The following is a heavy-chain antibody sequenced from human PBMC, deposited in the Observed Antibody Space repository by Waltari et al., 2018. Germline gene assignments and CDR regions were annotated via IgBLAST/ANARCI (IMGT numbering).Heavy chain of an antibody. J-gene: IGHJ1*01. D-gene: IGHD4-17*01. Sequence: QVHLVQSGGGVVQPGASLRLTCAASGSTFSNYGMHWVRQGAGKGLEWVAGISYDGTKTFYTDSVKGRFTVPRDNSENTVYLQMNSLRSEDTAVYYCATSGSDGGFWGQGTLVTVS. CDR1: GSTFSNYG. V-gene: IGHV3-30*03. CDR2: ISYDGTKT. CDR3: ATSGSDGGF.